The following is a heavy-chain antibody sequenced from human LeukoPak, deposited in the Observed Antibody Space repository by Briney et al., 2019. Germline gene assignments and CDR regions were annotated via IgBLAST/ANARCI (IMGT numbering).Heavy chain of an antibody. CDR1: GYTFTGYQ. J-gene: IGHJ4*02. CDR3: ARDMVSGGSYSTRFDY. V-gene: IGHV1-2*06. CDR2: INPNSGGT. D-gene: IGHD1-26*01. Sequence: ASVKVSCKASGYTFTGYQIHWVRQAPGQGLEWMRRINPNSGGTNYAQKFQGRVTMTRDTSISTAYMELSGLTSDDTAVYYCARDMVSGGSYSTRFDYWGQGTLVTVSS.